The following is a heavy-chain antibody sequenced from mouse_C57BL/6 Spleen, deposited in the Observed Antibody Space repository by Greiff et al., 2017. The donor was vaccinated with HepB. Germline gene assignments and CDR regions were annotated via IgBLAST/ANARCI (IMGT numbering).Heavy chain of an antibody. CDR1: GYSITSGYY. V-gene: IGHV3-6*01. J-gene: IGHJ4*01. CDR3: AREDYDYGYYAMDY. D-gene: IGHD2-4*01. CDR2: ISYDGSN. Sequence: VQLQQSGPGLVKPSQSLSLTCSVTGYSITSGYYWNWIRQFPGNKLEWMGYISYDGSNNYNPSLKNRISITRDTSKNQFFLKLNSVTTEDTATYYCAREDYDYGYYAMDYWGQGTSVTVSS.